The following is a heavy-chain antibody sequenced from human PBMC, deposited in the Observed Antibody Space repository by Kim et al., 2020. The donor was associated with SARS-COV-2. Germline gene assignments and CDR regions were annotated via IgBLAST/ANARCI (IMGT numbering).Heavy chain of an antibody. J-gene: IGHJ3*02. D-gene: IGHD2-8*01. CDR1: GGSVSSYY. CDR3: ARVGVYPLGAFDI. V-gene: IGHV4-59*02. Sequence: SETLSLTCTVSGGSVSSYYWSWIRQPPGKGLEWIGNIYYSESPNYNPSLQSRVTISVDTSKNQFSLKLSSMTAADTAVYFCARVGVYPLGAFDIWAQGT. CDR2: IYYSESP.